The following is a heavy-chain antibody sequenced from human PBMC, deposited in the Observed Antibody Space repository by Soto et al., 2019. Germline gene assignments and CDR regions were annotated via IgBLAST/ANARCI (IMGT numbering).Heavy chain of an antibody. V-gene: IGHV3-23*01. J-gene: IGHJ4*02. CDR2: IRGSGGST. CDR3: AKDEGYCTNGVCYTSYFDY. Sequence: GGSLRLSCAASGFTFSSYAMSWVRQAPGKGLEWVSAIRGSGGSTYYADSVKGRFTISRDNSKNTLYLQMNSLRAEDTAVYYCAKDEGYCTNGVCYTSYFDYWGQGTLVTVSS. CDR1: GFTFSSYA. D-gene: IGHD2-8*01.